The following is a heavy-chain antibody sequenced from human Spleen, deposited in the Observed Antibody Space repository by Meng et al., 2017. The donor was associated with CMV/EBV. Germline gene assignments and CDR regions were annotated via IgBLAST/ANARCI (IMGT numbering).Heavy chain of an antibody. J-gene: IGHJ2*01. V-gene: IGHV4-31*02. CDR1: SEGYY. CDR3: ARGRWSTVTYEVYRYFDL. CDR2: IYNRGPP. Sequence: SEGYYWNWIRQHPGKGLEWIGTIYNRGPPTYDPSLEGRVTISVVDTSKNRFSLKLSSVTAADTAVYYCARGRWSTVTYEVYRYFDLWGRGTLVTVSS. D-gene: IGHD4-11*01.